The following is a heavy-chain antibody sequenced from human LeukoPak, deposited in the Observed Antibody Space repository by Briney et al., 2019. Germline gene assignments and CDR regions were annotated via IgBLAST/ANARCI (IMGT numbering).Heavy chain of an antibody. Sequence: GASVKVSCKASGYTFTSYYMHWVRQAPGQGLEWMGIIDPSGGSTSYAQKFQGRVTMTRDTSTSTVYMELSSLRSEDTAVYYCARDLIPRIAAAGTLFYWGQGTLVTVSS. CDR3: ARDLIPRIAAAGTLFY. V-gene: IGHV1-46*01. J-gene: IGHJ4*02. CDR2: IDPSGGST. CDR1: GYTFTSYY. D-gene: IGHD6-13*01.